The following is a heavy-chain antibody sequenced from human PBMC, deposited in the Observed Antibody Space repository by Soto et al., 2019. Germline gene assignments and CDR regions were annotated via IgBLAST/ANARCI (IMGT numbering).Heavy chain of an antibody. J-gene: IGHJ4*02. CDR3: ARLTTVTGAFDY. Sequence: QVQLQESGPGLVKPSQTLSLTCTVSGGSISSGGYYWSWIRQHPGKGLEWIGYIYYSGSTYYNPSLKSRVTIPVDTSKNQSSLKLSSVTAADTAVYYCARLTTVTGAFDYWGQGTLVTVSS. V-gene: IGHV4-31*03. CDR2: IYYSGST. CDR1: GGSISSGGYY. D-gene: IGHD4-17*01.